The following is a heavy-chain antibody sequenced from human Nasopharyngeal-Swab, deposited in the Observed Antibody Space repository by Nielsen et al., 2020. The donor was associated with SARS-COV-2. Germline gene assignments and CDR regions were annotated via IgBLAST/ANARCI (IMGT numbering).Heavy chain of an antibody. Sequence: SQTLSLTCAISGDSVSTNFVAWNWIRQSPSRGLEWLGRTYYRSKWYNDYAVSVKSRLIINPDTSKNQVSLQLNSVTPEDTAVYYCARGDWGHFDYWGQGTLVTVSS. J-gene: IGHJ4*02. CDR3: ARGDWGHFDY. CDR2: TYYRSKWYN. V-gene: IGHV6-1*01. CDR1: GDSVSTNFVA. D-gene: IGHD7-27*01.